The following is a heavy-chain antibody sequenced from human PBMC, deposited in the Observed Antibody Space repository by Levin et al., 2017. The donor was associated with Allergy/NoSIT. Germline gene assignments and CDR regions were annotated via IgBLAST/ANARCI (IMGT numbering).Heavy chain of an antibody. CDR3: ARAIRYQLLMDY. CDR2: MNPNSGNT. D-gene: IGHD2-2*01. V-gene: IGHV1-8*01. CDR1: GYTFSSYD. Sequence: ASVKVSCKTSGYTFSSYDIAWVRQAAGQGLEWMGWMNPNSGNTGFAQKFRGRVSTTSDSSITTAYMELTSLEYEDTAVYYCARAIRYQLLMDYWGHGTLVTVSS. J-gene: IGHJ4*01.